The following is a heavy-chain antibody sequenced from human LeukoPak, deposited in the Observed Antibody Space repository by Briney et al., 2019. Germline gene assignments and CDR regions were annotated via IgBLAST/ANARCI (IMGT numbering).Heavy chain of an antibody. CDR2: ISSSGSTI. CDR1: GFTISDYY. V-gene: IGHV3-11*01. D-gene: IGHD4-23*01. CDR3: ARDSGTVVTHFDY. J-gene: IGHJ4*02. Sequence: PGGSLRLSCAASGFTISDYYMSWIRQAPGKGLEWVSYISSSGSTIYYADSVKGRFTISRDNAKNSLYLQMNSLRAEDTAVYYCARDSGTVVTHFDYWGQGTLVTVSS.